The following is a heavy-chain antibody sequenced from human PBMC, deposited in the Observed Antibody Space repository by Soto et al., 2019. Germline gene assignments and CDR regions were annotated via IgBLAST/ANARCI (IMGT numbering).Heavy chain of an antibody. J-gene: IGHJ6*02. CDR1: GGSVSSGSYY. D-gene: IGHD2-2*01. CDR2: IYYSGST. V-gene: IGHV4-61*01. Sequence: PSETLSLTCTVSGGSVSSGSYYWSWIRQPPGKGLEWIGYIYYSGSTNYNPSLKSRVTISVDTSKNQFSLKLSSVTAADTAVYYCGRDGASVGEPAANYYYYGMDVWGQGTTVTVSS. CDR3: GRDGASVGEPAANYYYYGMDV.